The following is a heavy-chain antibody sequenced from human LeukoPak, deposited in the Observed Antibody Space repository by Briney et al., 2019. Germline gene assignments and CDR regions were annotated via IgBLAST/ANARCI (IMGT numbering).Heavy chain of an antibody. D-gene: IGHD6-25*01. CDR2: IYPGDSDT. J-gene: IGHJ4*02. V-gene: IGHV5-51*01. Sequence: GESLKISCKGSGYSFTIYWIGWVRQMPGKGLEWMGIIYPGDSDTRYSPSFQGHVTISADRSISTAYLQWSSLKASDTAMYYCARGRRAASGPATLFDYWGQGTLVTVSS. CDR3: ARGRRAASGPATLFDY. CDR1: GYSFTIYW.